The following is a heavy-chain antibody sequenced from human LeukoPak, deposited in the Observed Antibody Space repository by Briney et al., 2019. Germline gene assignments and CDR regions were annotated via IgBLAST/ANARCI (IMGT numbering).Heavy chain of an antibody. V-gene: IGHV3-23*01. J-gene: IGHJ4*02. CDR1: GFTFSTYA. CDR3: ARLWFGESIDY. D-gene: IGHD3-10*01. CDR2: ISGSGSST. Sequence: GGSLRLSCAASGFTFSTYAMSWVRQAPGKGLEWVSVISGSGSSTYYADSVKGRFTISRDNAKNSLYLQMNSLRAEDTAVYYCARLWFGESIDYWGQGTLVTVSS.